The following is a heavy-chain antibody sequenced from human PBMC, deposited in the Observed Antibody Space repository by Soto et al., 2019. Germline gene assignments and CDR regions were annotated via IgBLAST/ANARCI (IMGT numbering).Heavy chain of an antibody. CDR3: AKELRVCSGGSCAIDF. J-gene: IGHJ4*02. Sequence: QVQLVQSGAEMKKPGASVKVSCKASGYTFTVSYIHWMRQAPGQGFEWMGWINPNTGATHYAQKFQGRVTMTRDTAISTAYMELSRLRSHDTAIDYCAKELRVCSGGSCAIDFWGQGTLVTVSS. V-gene: IGHV1-2*02. D-gene: IGHD2-15*01. CDR2: INPNTGAT. CDR1: GYTFTVSY.